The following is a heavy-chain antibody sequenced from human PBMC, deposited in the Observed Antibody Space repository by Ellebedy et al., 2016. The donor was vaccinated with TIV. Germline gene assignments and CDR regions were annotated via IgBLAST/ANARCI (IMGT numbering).Heavy chain of an antibody. V-gene: IGHV3-23*01. CDR3: AKDLRGGVSRYFDS. Sequence: GESLKISCAASGFTFSSYAMSWVRQAPGKGLEWVSAISGNGASTYYADSVKGRFTISRDNSKNTLYLQLNSLRAEDTAVYYCAKDLRGGVSRYFDSWGQGTLVTVSS. J-gene: IGHJ4*02. CDR1: GFTFSSYA. D-gene: IGHD2-8*02. CDR2: ISGNGAST.